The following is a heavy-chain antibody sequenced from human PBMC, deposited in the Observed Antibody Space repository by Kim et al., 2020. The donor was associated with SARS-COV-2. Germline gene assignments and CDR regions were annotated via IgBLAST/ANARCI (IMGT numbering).Heavy chain of an antibody. CDR1: GGSIDTGAYY. D-gene: IGHD5-18*01. CDR3: ARERKGYRNAFDL. V-gene: IGHV4-31*03. J-gene: IGHJ3*01. CDR2: IYSSGNT. Sequence: SETLSLTCSVSGGSIDTGAYYWTWIRQHPGKGLEWIGNIYSSGNTYNNPALKSRLSISIDTSQSQFSLTLTSVTAADTAIYFCARERKGYRNAFDLWGQGTKVSVSS.